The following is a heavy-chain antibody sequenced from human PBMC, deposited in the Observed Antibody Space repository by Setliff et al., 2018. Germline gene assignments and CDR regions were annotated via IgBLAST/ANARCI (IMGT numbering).Heavy chain of an antibody. V-gene: IGHV4-39*07. Sequence: SETLSLTCTVSGGSISSSSYYWGWIRQPPGKGLEWIGSIYYSGSTYYNPSLKSRVTISVDTSKNQFSLKLSSVTAADTAVYYYARFAGSSWVDYWGQGTLVTVSS. D-gene: IGHD6-13*01. J-gene: IGHJ4*02. CDR1: GGSISSSSYY. CDR2: IYYSGST. CDR3: ARFAGSSWVDY.